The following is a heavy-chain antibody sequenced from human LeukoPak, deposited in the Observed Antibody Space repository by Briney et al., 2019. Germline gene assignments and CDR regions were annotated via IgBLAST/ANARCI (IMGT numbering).Heavy chain of an antibody. Sequence: PGGSLRLSCAASGFTFSSYSMNWVRQAPGKGLEWVSSISSSSSYIYYADSVKGRFTISRDNAKNSLYLQMNSLRAEDTAVYYCARVLGYCTNGVCSDDYWGQEPWSPSPQ. CDR1: GFTFSSYS. J-gene: IGHJ4*01. CDR2: ISSSSSYI. CDR3: ARVLGYCTNGVCSDDY. D-gene: IGHD2-8*01. V-gene: IGHV3-21*01.